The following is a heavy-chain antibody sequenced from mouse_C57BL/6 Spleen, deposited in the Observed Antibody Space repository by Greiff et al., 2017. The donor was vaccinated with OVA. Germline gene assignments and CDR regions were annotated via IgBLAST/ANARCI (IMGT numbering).Heavy chain of an antibody. CDR1: GYTFTSYW. CDR2: IDPSDSYT. Sequence: QVQLQQPGAELVMPGASVKLSCKASGYTFTSYWMHWVKQRPGQGLEWIGEIDPSDSYTNYNQKFKGKSTLTVDKSSSTAYMQLSSLTSEDSAVYYCARLGDYHYFDDWGKGTTLTVAS. CDR3: ARLGDYHYFDD. D-gene: IGHD2-4*01. V-gene: IGHV1-69*01. J-gene: IGHJ2*01.